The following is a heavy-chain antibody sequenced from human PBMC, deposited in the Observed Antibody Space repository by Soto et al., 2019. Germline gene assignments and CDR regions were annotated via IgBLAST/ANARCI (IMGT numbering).Heavy chain of an antibody. J-gene: IGHJ5*02. D-gene: IGHD2-15*01. Sequence: SETLSLTCTVSGGSISSYYWSWIRQPPGEGLEWIGYIYYSGSTNYNPSLKSRVTISVDTSKNQFSLKLSSVTAADTAVYYCARVRGGVCSGGSCYQGWFDPWGQGTLVTVSS. CDR2: IYYSGST. CDR3: ARVRGGVCSGGSCYQGWFDP. V-gene: IGHV4-59*01. CDR1: GGSISSYY.